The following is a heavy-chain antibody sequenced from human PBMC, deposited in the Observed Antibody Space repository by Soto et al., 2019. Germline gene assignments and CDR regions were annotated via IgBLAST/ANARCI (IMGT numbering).Heavy chain of an antibody. CDR3: ARERGVLSEAFDI. Sequence: PSQTLSLTCAISGDSVSSISAAWNWLRQSPSRGLEWLGRTYYRSKWYNDYAPSVKSQITINPDTSRNQFSLQLNSVTPEDTAVYYCARERGVLSEAFDIWGQGTVVTVSS. V-gene: IGHV6-1*01. CDR2: TYYRSKWYN. CDR1: GDSVSSISAA. J-gene: IGHJ3*02. D-gene: IGHD3-10*01.